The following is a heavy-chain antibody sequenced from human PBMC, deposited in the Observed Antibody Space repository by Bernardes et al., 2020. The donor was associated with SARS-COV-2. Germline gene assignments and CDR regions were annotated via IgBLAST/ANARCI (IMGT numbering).Heavy chain of an antibody. CDR3: AKVLGPYSYSGTSDY. J-gene: IGHJ4*02. CDR1: GFTFSSYG. Sequence: GGSLRLSCAASGFTFSSYGMHWVRQAPGKGLEWVAVISYDGSNKYYADSVKGRFTISRDNSKNTLYLQMNSLRPEDTAVYYCAKVLGPYSYSGTSDYWGQGTLVTVSS. CDR2: ISYDGSNK. D-gene: IGHD5-18*01. V-gene: IGHV3-30*18.